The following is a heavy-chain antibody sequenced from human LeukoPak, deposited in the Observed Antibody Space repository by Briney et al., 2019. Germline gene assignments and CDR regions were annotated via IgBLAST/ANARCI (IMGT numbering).Heavy chain of an antibody. V-gene: IGHV4-39*07. Sequence: SETLSLTCTVSGGSISSSSYYWGWIRQPPGKGLEWIGSIYYSGSTYYNPSLKSRVTISVDTSKNQFSLKLSSVTAADTAVYYRARRAGAYSHPYDYWGQGTLVTVSS. CDR1: GGSISSSSYY. J-gene: IGHJ4*02. D-gene: IGHD4/OR15-4a*01. CDR2: IYYSGST. CDR3: ARRAGAYSHPYDY.